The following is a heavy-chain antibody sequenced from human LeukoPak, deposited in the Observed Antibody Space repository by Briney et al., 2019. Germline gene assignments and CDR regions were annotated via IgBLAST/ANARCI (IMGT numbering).Heavy chain of an antibody. V-gene: IGHV3-21*01. CDR3: ARDRTFDAFGI. J-gene: IGHJ3*02. CDR1: GFTFSSYS. CDR2: ISSSSSYI. D-gene: IGHD2-2*01. Sequence: GGSLRLSCAASGFTFSSYSMNWVRQAPGKGLEWVSYISSSSSYIYYADSVKGRFTISRDNAKNSLYLQMNSLRAEDTAVYYCARDRTFDAFGIWGQGPMVTVSS.